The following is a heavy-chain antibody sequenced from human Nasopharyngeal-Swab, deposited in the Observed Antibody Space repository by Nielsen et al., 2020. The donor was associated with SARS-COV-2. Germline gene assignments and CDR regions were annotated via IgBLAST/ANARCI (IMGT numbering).Heavy chain of an antibody. CDR3: ARGVPAAAFDY. D-gene: IGHD2-2*01. CDR2: IWYDGSNK. V-gene: IGHV3-33*01. Sequence: GESLKISCAASGFTFSSYGMHWVRQAPGKGLEWAAVIWYDGSNKYYADSVKGRFTISRDNSKNTLYLQMNSLRAEDTAVYYCARGVPAAAFDYWGQGTLVTVSS. CDR1: GFTFSSYG. J-gene: IGHJ4*02.